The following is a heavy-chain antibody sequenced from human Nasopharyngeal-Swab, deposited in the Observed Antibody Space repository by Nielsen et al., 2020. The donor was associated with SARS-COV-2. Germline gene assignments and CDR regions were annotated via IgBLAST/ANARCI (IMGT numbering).Heavy chain of an antibody. CDR2: INHSGST. Sequence: SETLSLTCAVYGGSFSGYSWTWIRQPPGRGLEWIGEINHSGSTKYNPSLKSRVTISIDTSKKQFSLRLTSVTAADTAVYCAKEGATGWFDPCGQGTLVTVSS. CDR3: AKEGATGWFDP. J-gene: IGHJ5*02. CDR1: GGSFSGYS. V-gene: IGHV4-34*01.